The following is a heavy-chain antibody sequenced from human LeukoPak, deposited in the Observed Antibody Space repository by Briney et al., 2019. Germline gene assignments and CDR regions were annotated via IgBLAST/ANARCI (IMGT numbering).Heavy chain of an antibody. J-gene: IGHJ4*02. V-gene: IGHV4-59*01. CDR2: IYYSGST. CDR1: GGSISSYY. D-gene: IGHD6-13*01. Sequence: SETLSLTCTVSGGSISSYYLSWVRQPPGKGLEWIGYIYYSGSTNYNPSLKSRVTISVDTSKNQFSLKLSSVTAADTAVYYCARGYSSWWVYWGQGTLVTVSS. CDR3: ARGYSSWWVY.